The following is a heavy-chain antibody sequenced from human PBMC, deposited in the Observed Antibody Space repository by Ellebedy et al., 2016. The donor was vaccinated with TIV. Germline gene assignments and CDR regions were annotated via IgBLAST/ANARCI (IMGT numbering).Heavy chain of an antibody. D-gene: IGHD6-6*01. Sequence: GESLKISCAASGFTFSDPYMTWIRQAPGKGLEWVSYISRSGSTINYADSVKGRFTISRDNAKKSLYLQMNSLRAEDTAVYYCARSRFNIAARGYNWFDPWGQGTLVTVSS. CDR2: ISRSGSTI. V-gene: IGHV3-11*04. J-gene: IGHJ5*02. CDR3: ARSRFNIAARGYNWFDP. CDR1: GFTFSDPY.